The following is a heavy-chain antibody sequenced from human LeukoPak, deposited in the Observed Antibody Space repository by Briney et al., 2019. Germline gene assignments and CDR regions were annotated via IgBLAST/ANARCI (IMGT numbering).Heavy chain of an antibody. J-gene: IGHJ5*02. D-gene: IGHD2-15*01. Sequence: ASVKVSCKASGYTFTNNFMHWVRQAPGQGLEWIGIINPSGDNTWYSQKFQGRVTMTRDMATSTDYMEVSSLTSEDTAVYYCARDNSLRDIEWWFDPWGQGTLVTVTS. CDR1: GYTFTNNF. V-gene: IGHV1-46*01. CDR3: ARDNSLRDIEWWFDP. CDR2: INPSGDNT.